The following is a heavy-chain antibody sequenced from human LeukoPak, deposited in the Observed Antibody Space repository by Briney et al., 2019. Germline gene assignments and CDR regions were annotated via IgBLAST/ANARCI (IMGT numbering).Heavy chain of an antibody. CDR1: GFTFTNHA. CDR3: ARTPNRDGYSHIDF. V-gene: IGHV3-23*01. D-gene: IGHD5-24*01. J-gene: IGHJ4*02. Sequence: PGGSLRLSCAASGFTFTNHAMAWVRLAPGKGLEWVSTLSDSGASTYYAYSVKGRFTISRDNSRNTMYLQMDSLRADDTGVYFCARTPNRDGYSHIDFWGQGALVTVSS. CDR2: LSDSGAST.